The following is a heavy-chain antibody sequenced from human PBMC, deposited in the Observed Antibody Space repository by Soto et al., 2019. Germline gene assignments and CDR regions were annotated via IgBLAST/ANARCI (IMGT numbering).Heavy chain of an antibody. CDR1: GFSFSDYN. D-gene: IGHD5-18*01. J-gene: IGHJ4*02. CDR2: ITTSSSFT. Sequence: EVQLVESGGVLAQPGGSLRLSCGASGFSFSDYNMNWVRQAPGKGLEWVSYITTSSSFTLYADSVKGRFTISRDNAKSSLYLQMNSQRDEDTAVYYCARERAGIPFDYWGQGTLVTVYS. CDR3: ARERAGIPFDY. V-gene: IGHV3-48*02.